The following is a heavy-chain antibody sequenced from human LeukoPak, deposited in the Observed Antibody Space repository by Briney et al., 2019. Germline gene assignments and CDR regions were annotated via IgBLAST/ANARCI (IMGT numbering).Heavy chain of an antibody. V-gene: IGHV1-18*01. Sequence: VASVKVSCKASGDRISSYGITWVRQAPGQGLEWMGWISDYDGNTNYAQNVQGRVTMTTDTSTSTAYMELRSLRSDDTAVYYCARSRVRGSPTRNAFVIWGQGTMVTVSS. D-gene: IGHD3-10*01. CDR1: GDRISSYG. CDR2: ISDYDGNT. CDR3: ARSRVRGSPTRNAFVI. J-gene: IGHJ3*02.